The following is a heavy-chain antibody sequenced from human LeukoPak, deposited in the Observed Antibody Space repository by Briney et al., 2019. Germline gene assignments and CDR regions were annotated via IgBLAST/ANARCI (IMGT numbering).Heavy chain of an antibody. J-gene: IGHJ4*02. V-gene: IGHV4-59*12. D-gene: IGHD5-18*01. CDR1: GGSISSYY. CDR3: AARGYSYGYNY. Sequence: SETLSLTCTVSGGSISSYYWSWIRQPPGKGLEWIGYIYYSGSTNYNPSLKSRVTISVETSKNEFSLKLSSVTAADTAVYYCAARGYSYGYNYWGQGTLVTVSS. CDR2: IYYSGST.